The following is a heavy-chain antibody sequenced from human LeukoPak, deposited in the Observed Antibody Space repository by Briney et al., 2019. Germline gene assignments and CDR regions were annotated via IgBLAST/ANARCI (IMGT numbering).Heavy chain of an antibody. V-gene: IGHV4-34*01. J-gene: IGHJ3*02. CDR1: GASFSVYY. D-gene: IGHD3-10*01. CDR3: ARSPLWPAGTFDI. Sequence: SDSLSLTCTNSGASFSVYYWTWVRQTPGKTLECIGEINYGGSTTYTPSFESRSTISLDTSRNQFSLKLTSLTAADTALYFCARSPLWPAGTFDIWGLGTLV. CDR2: INYGGST.